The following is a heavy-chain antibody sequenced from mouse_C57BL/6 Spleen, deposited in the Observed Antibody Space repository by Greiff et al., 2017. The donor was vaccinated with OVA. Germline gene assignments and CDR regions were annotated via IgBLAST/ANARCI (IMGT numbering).Heavy chain of an antibody. CDR3: AREAYYFDY. CDR2: INPSSGYT. CDR1: GYTFTSCT. J-gene: IGHJ2*01. V-gene: IGHV1-4*01. Sequence: VQLQQSGAELARPGASVKMSCKASGYTFTSCTMHWVKQRPGQGLEWIGYINPSSGYTKYNQKFKDKATLTADKSSSTAYMQLSSLTSEDSAVYYCAREAYYFDYWGQGTTLTVSS.